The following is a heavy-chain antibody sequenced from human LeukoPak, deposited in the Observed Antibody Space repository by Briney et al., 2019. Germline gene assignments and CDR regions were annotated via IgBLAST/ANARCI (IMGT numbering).Heavy chain of an antibody. CDR3: ARNKVKSTTTLGY. CDR1: GFTFSSYW. D-gene: IGHD4-11*01. CDR2: INQDGSET. Sequence: GESLRLYCAASGFTFSSYWMSWVRQAPGKGLEWVANINQDGSETFYVDAVKGRFTISRDNAKNSLFLQMNSPRGEDTAAYYCARNKVKSTTTLGYWGQGTLVIVSS. J-gene: IGHJ4*02. V-gene: IGHV3-7*01.